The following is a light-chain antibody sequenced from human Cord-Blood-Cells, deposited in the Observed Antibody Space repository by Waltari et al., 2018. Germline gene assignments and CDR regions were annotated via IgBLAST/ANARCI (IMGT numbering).Light chain of an antibody. Sequence: QSPATLSVSPGERATLSCRASQSVSSNLAWYQQKPGQAPRLLIYGASTRATGIPARFSGSGSGTEFTLTISSLQSEDFAVYYCQQYNNWPPKYSFGQGTKLEIK. J-gene: IGKJ2*03. CDR1: QSVSSN. CDR3: QQYNNWPPKYS. CDR2: GAS. V-gene: IGKV3-15*01.